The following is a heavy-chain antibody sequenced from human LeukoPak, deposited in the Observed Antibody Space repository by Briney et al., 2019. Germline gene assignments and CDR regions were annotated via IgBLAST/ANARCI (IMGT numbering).Heavy chain of an antibody. Sequence: GGSLRLSCTASGFTFTNYAINWVRQGPGKGLEWVALVSYDATKTFYADSVKGRFTISRDNSKNTVYLQMDGLRVDDTAVYYCARDSHATGWGHFDYWGLGTLVTVSS. V-gene: IGHV3-30*04. CDR1: GFTFTNYA. CDR2: VSYDATKT. J-gene: IGHJ4*02. D-gene: IGHD6-19*01. CDR3: ARDSHATGWGHFDY.